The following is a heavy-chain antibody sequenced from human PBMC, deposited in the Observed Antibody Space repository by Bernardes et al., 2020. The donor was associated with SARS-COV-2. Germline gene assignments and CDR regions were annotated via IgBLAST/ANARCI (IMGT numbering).Heavy chain of an antibody. D-gene: IGHD3-9*01. CDR3: ARERRYEDYYYGMDF. CDR2: IYYSGST. CDR1: GGSISSYY. J-gene: IGHJ6*02. Sequence: SETLSLTCTVSGGSISSYYWSWIRQPPGKGLEWIGYIYYSGSTNYNPSLKSRATISVDTSKTQFSLKLSSVTAADTAVYSCARERRYEDYYYGMDFWGQGTTVTVSS. V-gene: IGHV4-59*01.